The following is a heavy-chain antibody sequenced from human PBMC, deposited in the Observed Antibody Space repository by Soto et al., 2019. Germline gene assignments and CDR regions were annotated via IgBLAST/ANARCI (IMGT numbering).Heavy chain of an antibody. CDR2: INHSGST. CDR1: GYSISSGYY. CDR3: ARGGAVAGTGWFDP. J-gene: IGHJ5*02. Sequence: SETLSLTCAVSGYSISSGYYWSWIRQPPGKGLEWIGEINHSGSTNYNPSLKSRVTISVDTSKNQFSLKLSSVTAADTAVYYCARGGAVAGTGWFDPWGQGTLVTVSS. V-gene: IGHV4-34*01. D-gene: IGHD6-19*01.